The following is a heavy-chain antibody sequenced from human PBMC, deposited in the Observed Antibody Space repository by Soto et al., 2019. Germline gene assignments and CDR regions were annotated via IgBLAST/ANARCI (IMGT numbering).Heavy chain of an antibody. J-gene: IGHJ5*02. D-gene: IGHD2-15*01. CDR1: GGPITSSY. CDR3: ARDKYCSGGSCRKNWFDP. Sequence: FGGPITSSYWSWIRQPPLKGLEWLAYIYDDGSANYNPSLKSRATISLDMSKNQFSLKLTSVTAADTAVYYCARDKYCSGGSCRKNWFDPWGQGTLVTVSS. CDR2: IYDDGSA. V-gene: IGHV4-59*01.